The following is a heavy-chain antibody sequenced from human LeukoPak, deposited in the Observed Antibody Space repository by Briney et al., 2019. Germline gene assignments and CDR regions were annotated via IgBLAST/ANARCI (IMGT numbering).Heavy chain of an antibody. CDR1: GGSFSGFY. V-gene: IGHV4-34*01. CDR2: INHSGST. J-gene: IGHJ5*02. Sequence: PSETLSLTCAVYGGSFSGFYWSWIRQPPGKGLEWIGEINHSGSTNYNPSLKSRVTISVDTSKNQFSLKLSSVTAADTAVFYCARSHYYDSSGSHNNWFDPWGQGTLVTVSS. CDR3: ARSHYYDSSGSHNNWFDP. D-gene: IGHD3-22*01.